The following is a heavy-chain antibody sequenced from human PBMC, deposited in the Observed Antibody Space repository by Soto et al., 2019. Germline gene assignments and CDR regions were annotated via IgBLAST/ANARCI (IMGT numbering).Heavy chain of an antibody. J-gene: IGHJ3*01. CDR2: INHSGST. Sequence: SETLSLTCAVYGGSFSGYYWSWIRQPPGKGLEWIGEINHSGSTNYNPSLKSRVTISVDTSKNQFSLKLSSVTAADTAVYYCVRFSQCAFDVWGQGTMVTVSS. V-gene: IGHV4-34*01. CDR3: VRFSQCAFDV. D-gene: IGHD6-19*01. CDR1: GGSFSGYY.